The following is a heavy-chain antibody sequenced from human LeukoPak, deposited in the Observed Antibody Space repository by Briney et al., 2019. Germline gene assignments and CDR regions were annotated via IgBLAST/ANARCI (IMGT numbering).Heavy chain of an antibody. D-gene: IGHD6-19*01. J-gene: IGHJ4*02. CDR3: AGRRSSGWYAY. V-gene: IGHV3-53*01. CDR1: GFTVSSNY. Sequence: GGSLRLSCATSGFTVSSNYMSWVRQAPGKGREWVSVIYDSGTTYYAYSVKGRFLIFRDTSKNTVDLQMNSLRVEDTAVYYCAGRRSSGWYAYWGQGTLVSVSS. CDR2: IYDSGTT.